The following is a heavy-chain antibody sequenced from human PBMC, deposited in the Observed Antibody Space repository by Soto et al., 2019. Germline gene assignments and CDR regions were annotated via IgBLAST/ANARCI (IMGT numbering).Heavy chain of an antibody. CDR1: GYTFTSYG. D-gene: IGHD1-1*01. CDR3: ARTRLYNHHFDY. Sequence: ASVKVSCKASGYTFTSYGISRVRQAPGQGLEWMGWISAYNGNTNYAQKLQGRVTMTTDTSTSTAYMELRSLRSDDTAVYYCARTRLYNHHFDYWGQGTLVTVSS. CDR2: ISAYNGNT. J-gene: IGHJ4*02. V-gene: IGHV1-18*01.